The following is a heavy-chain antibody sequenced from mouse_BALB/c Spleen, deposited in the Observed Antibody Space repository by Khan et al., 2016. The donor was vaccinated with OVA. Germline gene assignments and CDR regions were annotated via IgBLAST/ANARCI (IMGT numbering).Heavy chain of an antibody. J-gene: IGHJ4*01. CDR1: GYTFTSYW. CDR3: ARESYCGRTCYDMDY. D-gene: IGHD1-1*01. CDR2: IVPGSGSS. Sequence: DLVKPGASVKLSCKASGYTFTSYWINWIKQRPGQGLEWIGCIVPGSGSSSYNEMFKGKATLTLDISSSTAYIQLSSLSSEDSSVDFCARESYCGRTCYDMDYWGQGTSVTVSS. V-gene: IGHV1S41*01.